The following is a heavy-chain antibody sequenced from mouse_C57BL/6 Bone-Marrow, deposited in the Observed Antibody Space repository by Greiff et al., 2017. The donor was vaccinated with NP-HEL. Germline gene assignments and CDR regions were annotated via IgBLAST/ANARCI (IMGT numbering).Heavy chain of an antibody. CDR3: ARHRDYSNIHWYFDV. CDR2: IWSDGST. J-gene: IGHJ1*03. Sequence: QVQLKESGPGLVAPSQSLSITCTVSGFSLTSYGVHWVRQPPGKGLEWLVVIWSDGSTTYNSALKSRLSISKDNSKSQVFLKMNSLQTDDTAMYYCARHRDYSNIHWYFDVWGTGTTVTVSS. D-gene: IGHD2-5*01. CDR1: GFSLTSYG. V-gene: IGHV2-6-1*01.